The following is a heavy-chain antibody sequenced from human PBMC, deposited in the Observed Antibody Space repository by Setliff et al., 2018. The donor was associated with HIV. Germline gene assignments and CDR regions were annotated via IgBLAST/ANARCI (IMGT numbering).Heavy chain of an antibody. D-gene: IGHD6-19*01. V-gene: IGHV4-61*09. CDR2: IHTSGNA. J-gene: IGHJ4*02. Sequence: SETLSLTCTVSGGSISSGTYFWSWIRQPAGKGLEWIGHIHTSGNANYNPSLNSRVTISVDTSKNHFSLKLSSVTAADTAVYYCARSLLLSITVAGTIGYWGQGSLVTVSS. CDR1: GGSISSGTYF. CDR3: ARSLLLSITVAGTIGY.